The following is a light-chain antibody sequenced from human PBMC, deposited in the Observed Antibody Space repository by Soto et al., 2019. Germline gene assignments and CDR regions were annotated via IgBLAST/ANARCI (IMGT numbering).Light chain of an antibody. J-gene: IGKJ2*03. CDR2: GGS. CDR3: HCKHFDSSRLYS. V-gene: IGKV3-20*01. Sequence: EIVLTQSPVTLSLSPGERATLSCRASQSVTSTYLAWYQQKPGQSPRLIIYGGSTRASGFPDRFSGGGSGTDFTLTIRRLEPEDSAVYYCHCKHFDSSRLYSFVQVTNLEI. CDR1: QSVTSTY.